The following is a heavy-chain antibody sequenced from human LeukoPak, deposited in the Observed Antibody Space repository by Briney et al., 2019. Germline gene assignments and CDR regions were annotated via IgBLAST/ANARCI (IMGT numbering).Heavy chain of an antibody. D-gene: IGHD3-22*01. J-gene: IGHJ4*02. CDR1: GGSISSYY. CDR2: IYYSGST. V-gene: IGHV4-59*01. CDR3: ARRSSYYYDPACDY. Sequence: SETLSLTCTVSGGSISSYYWSWIRQPPGKGLEWIGYIYYSGSTNYNPSLKSRVTISVDTSKNQFSLKLSSVTAADTAVYYCARRSSYYYDPACDYWGQGTLVTVSS.